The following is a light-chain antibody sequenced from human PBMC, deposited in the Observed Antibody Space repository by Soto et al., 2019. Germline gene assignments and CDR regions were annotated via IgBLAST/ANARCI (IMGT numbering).Light chain of an antibody. CDR2: NNN. CDR3: AAWDDSLNPSYV. V-gene: IGLV1-44*01. Sequence: QSVLTQPPSASGTPGQRVTISCSGSSSNVGVNSVTWYQQVPGTTPRLLIYNNNQRPSGVPDRFSGSKSGTSASLAISGLQSEDEADYYCAAWDDSLNPSYVFGTGTKLTVL. J-gene: IGLJ1*01. CDR1: SSNVGVNS.